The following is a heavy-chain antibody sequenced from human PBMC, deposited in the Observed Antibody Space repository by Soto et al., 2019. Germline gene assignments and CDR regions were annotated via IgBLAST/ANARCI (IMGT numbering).Heavy chain of an antibody. D-gene: IGHD3-22*01. CDR1: GGTFSSYP. V-gene: IGHV1-69*01. J-gene: IGHJ4*02. Sequence: QVQLVQSGAEVKKPGSSVKVSCKASGGTFSSYPISWVRQAPGQGLEWMGGIIPIFGTANYAQKFQGRVTITADESTSTAYMELSSLRSEDTAVYYCARRDEYYYDSSGYYSPFDYWGQGTLVTVSS. CDR3: ARRDEYYYDSSGYYSPFDY. CDR2: IIPIFGTA.